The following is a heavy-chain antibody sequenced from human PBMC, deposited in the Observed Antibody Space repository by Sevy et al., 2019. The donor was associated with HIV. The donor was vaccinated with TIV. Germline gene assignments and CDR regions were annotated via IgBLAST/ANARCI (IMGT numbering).Heavy chain of an antibody. CDR2: ISYEGTET. D-gene: IGHD2-2*01. CDR3: ARDGGNSVKWYPLY. V-gene: IGHV3-30-3*01. J-gene: IGHJ4*01. Sequence: GGSLRLSCAASGFAFSTHAMHWVRQAPGKGLEWVAVISYEGTETFYAASVEGRFTISRDNYKNMLSLQINSLRPEDTAVYYCARDGGNSVKWYPLYWGHGTLVTVSS. CDR1: GFAFSTHA.